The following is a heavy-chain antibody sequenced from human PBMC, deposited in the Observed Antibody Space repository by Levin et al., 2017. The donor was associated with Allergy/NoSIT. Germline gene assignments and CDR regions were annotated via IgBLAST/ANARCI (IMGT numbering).Heavy chain of an antibody. CDR1: GFTFSSYS. V-gene: IGHV3-21*01. Sequence: GGSLRLSCAASGFTFSSYSMNWVRQAPGKGLEWVSSISSSSSYIYYADSVKGRFTISRDNAKNSLYLQMNSLRAEDTAVYYCARDPGYCSGGSCPRDWFDPWGQGTLVTVSS. CDR2: ISSSSSYI. J-gene: IGHJ5*02. CDR3: ARDPGYCSGGSCPRDWFDP. D-gene: IGHD2-15*01.